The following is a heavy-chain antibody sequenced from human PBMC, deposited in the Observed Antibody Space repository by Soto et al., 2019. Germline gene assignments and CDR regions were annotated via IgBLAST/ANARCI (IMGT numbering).Heavy chain of an antibody. CDR2: ISAYNGNT. CDR1: GYTFTSYG. D-gene: IGHD6-13*01. Sequence: GASVKVSCKASGYTFTSYGISWVRQAPGQGLEWMGWISAYNGNTNYAQKLQGRVTMTTDTSTSTAYMELSSLRSEDTAVYYCARESGAAGRGWFDPWGQGTPVTVSS. J-gene: IGHJ5*02. V-gene: IGHV1-18*01. CDR3: ARESGAAGRGWFDP.